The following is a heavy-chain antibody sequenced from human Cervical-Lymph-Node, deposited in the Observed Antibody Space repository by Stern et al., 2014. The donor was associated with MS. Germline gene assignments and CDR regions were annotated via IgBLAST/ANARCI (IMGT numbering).Heavy chain of an antibody. CDR2: IHLDSAAT. V-gene: IGHV3-20*01. Sequence: EGQLVESGGGVVRPGGPLRLSCAVSGFRFQDFGMSGVRQAPGKGVEWVAGIHLDSAATGYAVSVQGRFTISRDNAKNSLYLQMNSLRVDDTALYHCARGDGGDYWGQGTLVTVSS. J-gene: IGHJ4*02. D-gene: IGHD3-16*01. CDR3: ARGDGGDY. CDR1: GFRFQDFG.